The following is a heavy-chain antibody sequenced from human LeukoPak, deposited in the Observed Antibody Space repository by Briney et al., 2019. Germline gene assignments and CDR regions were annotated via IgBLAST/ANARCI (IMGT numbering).Heavy chain of an antibody. V-gene: IGHV3-23*01. Sequence: PGGSLRLSCAVSGFAFGSEAMSWVRQSPARGLEWVASISPGGGTTYYADYVKGRFTISRDNSRNTLYLQMDSLRPEDTAVYYCIRDGLGTSPYDLWGQGALVTVSS. D-gene: IGHD7-27*01. J-gene: IGHJ5*02. CDR3: IRDGLGTSPYDL. CDR1: GFAFGSEA. CDR2: ISPGGGTT.